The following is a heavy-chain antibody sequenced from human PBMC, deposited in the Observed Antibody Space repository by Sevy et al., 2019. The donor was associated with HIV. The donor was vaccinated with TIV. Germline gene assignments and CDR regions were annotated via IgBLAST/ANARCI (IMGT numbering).Heavy chain of an antibody. CDR3: ARSLVVVAAKKWDAFDI. D-gene: IGHD2-15*01. Sequence: GSLRLSCAASGFTFSSYSMNWVRQAPGKGLEWVSSISSSSYIYYADSVKGRFTISRDNAKNSLYLQMNSLRAEDTAVYYCARSLVVVAAKKWDAFDIWGQGTMVTVSS. J-gene: IGHJ3*02. V-gene: IGHV3-21*01. CDR1: GFTFSSYS. CDR2: ISSSSYI.